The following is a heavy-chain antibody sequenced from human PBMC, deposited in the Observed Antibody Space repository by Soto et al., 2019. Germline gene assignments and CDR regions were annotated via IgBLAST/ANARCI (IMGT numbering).Heavy chain of an antibody. D-gene: IGHD2-15*01. CDR3: AKDPIRGSGRDY. CDR1: GFPFSSYG. Sequence: GGSLRLSCAASGFPFSSYGIHWARQAPGKGLEWVAVISYDGRNKYYADSVKGRFTISRDNSKNTLYLQMNSLRVEDTAVYYCAKDPIRGSGRDYWGQGTLVAVSS. CDR2: ISYDGRNK. J-gene: IGHJ4*02. V-gene: IGHV3-30*18.